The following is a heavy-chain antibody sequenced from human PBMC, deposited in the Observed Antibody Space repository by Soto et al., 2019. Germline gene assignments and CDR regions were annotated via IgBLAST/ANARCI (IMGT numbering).Heavy chain of an antibody. V-gene: IGHV3-30*18. J-gene: IGHJ4*02. Sequence: PGGSLRLSCAASGFTFSSYGMHWVRQAPGKGLEWVAVISYDGSNKYYADSVKGRFTISRDNSKNTLYLQMNSLRAEDTAVYYCAKETPRFLSNYYDSSGPNFDYWGQGTLVTVSS. D-gene: IGHD3-22*01. CDR2: ISYDGSNK. CDR3: AKETPRFLSNYYDSSGPNFDY. CDR1: GFTFSSYG.